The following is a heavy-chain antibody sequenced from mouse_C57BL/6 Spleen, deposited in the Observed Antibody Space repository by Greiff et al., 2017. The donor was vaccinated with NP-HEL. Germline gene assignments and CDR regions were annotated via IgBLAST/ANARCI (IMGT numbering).Heavy chain of an antibody. CDR1: GSNIKDDY. Sequence: VQLQQSGAELVRPGASVKLSCTASGSNIKDDYMHWVKQRPEQGLEWIGWIDPENGDTEYASKFQGKATITADTSSNTAYLQRSSLTSEDTAVYYCTTGFITTVVATGDYWGQGTTLTVSS. D-gene: IGHD1-1*01. J-gene: IGHJ2*01. CDR2: IDPENGDT. V-gene: IGHV14-4*01. CDR3: TTGFITTVVATGDY.